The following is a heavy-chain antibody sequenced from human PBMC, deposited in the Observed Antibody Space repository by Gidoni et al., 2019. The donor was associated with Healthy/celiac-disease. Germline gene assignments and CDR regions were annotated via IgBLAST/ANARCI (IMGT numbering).Heavy chain of an antibody. D-gene: IGHD3-22*01. CDR3: ARAQTYYYDSSPYFDY. V-gene: IGHV4-34*01. CDR2: INHSGST. J-gene: IGHJ4*02. CDR1: GGSFSGYY. Sequence: QVQLQQWGAGLLKPSETLSLTCAVYGGSFSGYYWSWIRQPPGKGLEWIGEINHSGSTNYNPSLKSRVTISVDTSKNQFSLKLSSVTAADTAVYYCARAQTYYYDSSPYFDYWGQGTLVTVSS.